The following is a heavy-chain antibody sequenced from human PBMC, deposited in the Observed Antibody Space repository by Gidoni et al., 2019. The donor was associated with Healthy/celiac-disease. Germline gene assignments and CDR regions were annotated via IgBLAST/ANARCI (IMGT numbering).Heavy chain of an antibody. CDR2: IYYSGST. J-gene: IGHJ5*02. Sequence: QLQLQESGPGLVKPSETLSLTCTASGGPLSSSSYYWGWFRQPPGKGLEWIGRIYYSGSTYSNPSLKSRVTISVDTSKNQFSLKLSSVTAADTAVYYCARDGGGQQLVYDWFDPWGQVTLVTVSS. CDR3: ARDGGGQQLVYDWFDP. D-gene: IGHD6-13*01. V-gene: IGHV4-39*07. CDR1: GGPLSSSSYY.